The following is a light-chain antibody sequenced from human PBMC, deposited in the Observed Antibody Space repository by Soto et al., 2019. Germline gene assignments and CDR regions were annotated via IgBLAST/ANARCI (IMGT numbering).Light chain of an antibody. CDR2: DAS. Sequence: DFQMTQSPSTLSASVGDRVTITCRASQTINNWVAWYQQKPGKAPKFLIYDASTLQRGVSSRFSGSGFGTEFSLTIHSLQPDDSGSYYCQHTRTFGQGTKVEVK. J-gene: IGKJ1*01. CDR1: QTINNW. V-gene: IGKV1-5*01. CDR3: QHTRT.